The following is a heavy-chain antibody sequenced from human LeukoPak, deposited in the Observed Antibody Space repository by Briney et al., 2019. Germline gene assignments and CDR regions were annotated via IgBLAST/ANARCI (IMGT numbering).Heavy chain of an antibody. CDR2: ISGSGDSP. V-gene: IGHV3-23*01. D-gene: IGHD6-13*01. J-gene: IGHJ4*02. CDR1: GFTFSSYG. CDR3: AKTRPLDSSSWSHGDY. Sequence: GGSLRLSCAASGFTFSSYGMSWVRQAPGKGLEWVSGISGSGDSPYYGDSVKGRFTISRDNSKNTLYLQMNSLRAEDTAVYYCAKTRPLDSSSWSHGDYWGQGTLVTVSS.